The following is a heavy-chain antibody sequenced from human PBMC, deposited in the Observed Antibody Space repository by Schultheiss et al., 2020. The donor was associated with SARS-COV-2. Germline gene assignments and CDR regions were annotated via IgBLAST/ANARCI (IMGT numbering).Heavy chain of an antibody. CDR1: GGSISSYY. D-gene: IGHD6-13*01. J-gene: IGHJ2*01. CDR2: IYYSGST. CDR3: ARSKQQLGYWYFDL. V-gene: IGHV4-59*08. Sequence: SETLSLTCAVYGGSISSYYWSWIRQPPGKGLEWIGYIYYSGSTNYNPSLKSRVTISVDTSKNQFSLKLSSVTAADTAVYYCARSKQQLGYWYFDLWGRGTLVTVSS.